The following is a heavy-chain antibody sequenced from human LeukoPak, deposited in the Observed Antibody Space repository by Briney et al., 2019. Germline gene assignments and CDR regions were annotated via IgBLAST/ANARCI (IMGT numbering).Heavy chain of an antibody. Sequence: KSGGSLRLSCAASGFTFSDYYMSWIRQAPGKGLEWVSYISSSGSTIYYADSVKGRFTISRDNAKNSLYLQMNSLRAEDTAVYYCARCGPRLLWFGELSRFDPWGQGTLVTVSS. CDR2: ISSSGSTI. CDR1: GFTFSDYY. J-gene: IGHJ5*02. CDR3: ARCGPRLLWFGELSRFDP. D-gene: IGHD3-10*01. V-gene: IGHV3-11*01.